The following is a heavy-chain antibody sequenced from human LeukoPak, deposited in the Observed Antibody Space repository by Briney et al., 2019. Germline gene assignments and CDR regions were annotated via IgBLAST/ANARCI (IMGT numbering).Heavy chain of an antibody. CDR2: IRYDGSNK. CDR1: GFTFSSYG. J-gene: IGHJ4*01. D-gene: IGHD3-22*01. Sequence: GGSLRLSCAASGFTFSSYGMHWVRQAPGKGLEWVAFIRYDGSNKYYADSVKGRFTISRDNSKNMLYLQMNSLRAEDTAVYFCAKDEAYYDSSGYYWGGFDYWGLGTLVTVSS. V-gene: IGHV3-30*02. CDR3: AKDEAYYDSSGYYWGGFDY.